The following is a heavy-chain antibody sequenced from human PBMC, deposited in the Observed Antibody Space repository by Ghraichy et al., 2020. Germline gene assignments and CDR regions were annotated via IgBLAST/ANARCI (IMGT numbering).Heavy chain of an antibody. CDR3: ARGSSVVRFYYYDGMDV. D-gene: IGHD4-23*01. CDR1: GFTLSSYS. CDR2: ITISSRTK. V-gene: IGHV3-48*02. J-gene: IGHJ6*02. Sequence: GESLNISCVGSGFTLSSYSMNWVRQSPGKGLEWVSYITISSRTKMYADSVKGRFTISRDNAQNSLYLQMNSLRDEDTAVYYCARGSSVVRFYYYDGMDVWGQGTTVTVSS.